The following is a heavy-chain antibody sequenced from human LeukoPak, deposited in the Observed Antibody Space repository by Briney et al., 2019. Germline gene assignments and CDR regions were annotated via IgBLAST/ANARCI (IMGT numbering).Heavy chain of an antibody. CDR1: GFTFSNCW. J-gene: IGHJ6*02. CDR2: IQSDGRTT. Sequence: GSLRLSCAASGFTFSNCWMHWVRQAPGKGLEWVSRIQSDGRTTSYADSVKGRFTISRDNAKNTLYLQMNSLRAEDTAVYYCARDMYYYNSSAFYHYYYGMDVWGQGTTVTVSS. CDR3: ARDMYYYNSSAFYHYYYGMDV. D-gene: IGHD3-22*01. V-gene: IGHV3-74*01.